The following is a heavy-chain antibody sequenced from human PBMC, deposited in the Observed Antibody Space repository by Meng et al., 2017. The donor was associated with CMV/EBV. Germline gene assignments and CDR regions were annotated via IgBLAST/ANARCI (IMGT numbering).Heavy chain of an antibody. Sequence: QVQLQQWGAGLLKPSDTLSLTWAVYGGSFSGYYWSWIRQPPGKGLEWIGEINHSGSTNYNPSLKSRVTISVDTSKNQFSLKLSSVTAADTAVYYCARGVGVWCDHWGQGTLVTVSS. CDR3: ARGVGVWCDH. CDR1: GGSFSGYY. V-gene: IGHV4-34*01. J-gene: IGHJ5*02. CDR2: INHSGST. D-gene: IGHD1-26*01.